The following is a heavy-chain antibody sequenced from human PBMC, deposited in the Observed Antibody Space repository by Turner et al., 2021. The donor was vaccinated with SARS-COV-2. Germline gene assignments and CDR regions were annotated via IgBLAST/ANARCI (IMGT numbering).Heavy chain of an antibody. CDR1: GSPFNNFA. J-gene: IGHJ4*02. CDR2: INGTGHVT. D-gene: IGHD1-26*01. V-gene: IGHV3-23*01. Sequence: EVQLLESGGGLVQPGGSLRLSCAASGSPFNNFAMSWVRQAPGKGLEWVSAINGTGHVTHYVDSVKGRFTISRDSSKNTLYLQMNSLRVEDTAIYYCAKCVTTCQTKGLDNWGQGTLVTVSS. CDR3: AKCVTTCQTKGLDN.